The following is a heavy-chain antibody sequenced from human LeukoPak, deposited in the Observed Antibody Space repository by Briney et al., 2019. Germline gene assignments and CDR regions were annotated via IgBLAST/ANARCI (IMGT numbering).Heavy chain of an antibody. CDR1: GFTFRSYE. D-gene: IGHD2-8*01. V-gene: IGHV3-30*18. CDR2: ISNDGNDK. CDR3: AKDGLMRFFDY. Sequence: GGSLRLSCAASGFTFRSYEMTWARQAPGKGLEWVAVISNDGNDKQYADSVKGRFTISRDNSNNTLYLQMNSLRGEDTAVYYCAKDGLMRFFDYWGQGTLVTVSS. J-gene: IGHJ4*02.